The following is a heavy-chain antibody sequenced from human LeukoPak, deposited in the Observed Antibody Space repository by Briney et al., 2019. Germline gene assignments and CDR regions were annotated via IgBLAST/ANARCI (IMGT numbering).Heavy chain of an antibody. CDR1: GGSISSGSYY. Sequence: PSQTLSLTCTVSGGSISSGSYYWSWIRQPAGKGLEWIGRIYTSGSTNYNPSLKSRVTMSVDTSKNQFSLKLSSVTAADTAVYYCARDYGDGYNFDYYYYYMDVWGKGTTVTISS. CDR3: ARDYGDGYNFDYYYYYMDV. D-gene: IGHD5-24*01. V-gene: IGHV4-61*02. CDR2: IYTSGST. J-gene: IGHJ6*03.